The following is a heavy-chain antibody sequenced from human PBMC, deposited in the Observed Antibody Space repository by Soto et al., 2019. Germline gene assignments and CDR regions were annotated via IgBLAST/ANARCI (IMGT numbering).Heavy chain of an antibody. CDR2: MNQDGSEK. V-gene: IGHV3-7*01. CDR3: GTDAGFILGAVA. Sequence: EVQLVESGGGLAQPGGSLRLSCAVSGFTFSSYWMSWVRQAPGKGLEWVANMNQDGSEKYYVDSVKGRFNISRDNAKNSLYLHMNSLRAEDTAIYCCGTDAGFILGAVAWGQGTLVTVSS. CDR1: GFTFSSYW. J-gene: IGHJ5*02. D-gene: IGHD1-26*01.